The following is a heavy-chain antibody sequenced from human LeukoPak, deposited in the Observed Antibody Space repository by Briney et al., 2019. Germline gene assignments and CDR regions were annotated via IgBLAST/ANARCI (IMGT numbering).Heavy chain of an antibody. CDR1: GYTFTDYY. CDR2: INPSAGST. D-gene: IGHD6-6*01. Sequence: ASVTVSCKASGYTFTDYYMHWVRQAPGQGLEWMGQINPSAGSTSYAQKFQGRVTMTRDMSTSTVYMELSSLRSEDTAVYYCAKATARYSSSYFFDYWGQGTLVTVSS. CDR3: AKATARYSSSYFFDY. V-gene: IGHV1-46*01. J-gene: IGHJ4*02.